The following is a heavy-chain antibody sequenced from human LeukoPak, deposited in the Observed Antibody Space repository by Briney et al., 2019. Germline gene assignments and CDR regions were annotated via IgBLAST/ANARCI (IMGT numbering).Heavy chain of an antibody. Sequence: GGSLRLSCAASGFTFSSYTMHWVRQAPGKGLEWVAAISYDGSNKYYADSVKGRFTISRDNSKNTLYLQMNSLRAEDTAVYYCAYPPPYCSSTSCYYFDYWGQGTLVTVSS. J-gene: IGHJ4*02. CDR2: ISYDGSNK. V-gene: IGHV3-30-3*01. CDR3: AYPPPYCSSTSCYYFDY. CDR1: GFTFSSYT. D-gene: IGHD2-2*01.